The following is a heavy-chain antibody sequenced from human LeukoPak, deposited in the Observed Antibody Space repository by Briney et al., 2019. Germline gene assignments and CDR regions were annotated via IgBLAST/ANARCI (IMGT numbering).Heavy chain of an antibody. J-gene: IGHJ4*02. V-gene: IGHV3-9*01. CDR1: GFNFDEYA. CDR3: ASIAAPLAFDY. D-gene: IGHD6-6*01. Sequence: GRSLRLSCAASGFNFDEYAMHWVRQAPGKGLEWVSGISWNSGSIGYADSVKGRFTISRDNAKNSLYLQMNSLRAEDTALYYCASIAAPLAFDYWGQGTLVTVSS. CDR2: ISWNSGSI.